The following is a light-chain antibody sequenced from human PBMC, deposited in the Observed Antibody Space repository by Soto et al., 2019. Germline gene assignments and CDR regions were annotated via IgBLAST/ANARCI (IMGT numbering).Light chain of an antibody. CDR2: EVS. CDR3: SSYTSINTYV. V-gene: IGLV2-14*01. CDR1: SSDVGGYNY. J-gene: IGLJ1*01. Sequence: VLTQPASVSGSPGQSITISCTGTSSDVGGYNYVSWYQHHPGKAPRLMIYEVSNRPSGVSDRFSGSKSGNTASLTISGLLAEDEADYYCSSYTSINTYVFGTGTKGTVL.